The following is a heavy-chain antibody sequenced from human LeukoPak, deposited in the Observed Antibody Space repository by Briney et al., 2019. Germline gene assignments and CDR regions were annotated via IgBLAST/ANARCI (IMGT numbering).Heavy chain of an antibody. CDR1: GFTFRSYW. J-gene: IGHJ4*02. D-gene: IGHD4-17*01. Sequence: GGSLRLSCAASGFTFRSYWMHWVRQAPGKGLVWVSRINIDGSSGSYADSVEGRFTISRDNSKNTLYLQMNSLRAEDTAVYYCAKEFSYGDPDPFYDYWGQGTLVTVSS. CDR3: AKEFSYGDPDPFYDY. V-gene: IGHV3-74*01. CDR2: INIDGSSG.